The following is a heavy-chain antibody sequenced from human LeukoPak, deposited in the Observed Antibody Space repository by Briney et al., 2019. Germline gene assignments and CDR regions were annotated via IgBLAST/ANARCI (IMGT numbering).Heavy chain of an antibody. D-gene: IGHD6-19*01. CDR1: RSTFKSYA. Sequence: PGGSLRLSCAASRSTFKSYAMSWVRQAPGKGLEWVAAITTSGGTTTYADSVKGRFTISRDNAQNSLYLQMDSLRAEDTAVFYCARRTYSSGHYDYWGQGTLVTVSS. V-gene: IGHV3-21*01. CDR2: ITTSGGTT. J-gene: IGHJ4*02. CDR3: ARRTYSSGHYDY.